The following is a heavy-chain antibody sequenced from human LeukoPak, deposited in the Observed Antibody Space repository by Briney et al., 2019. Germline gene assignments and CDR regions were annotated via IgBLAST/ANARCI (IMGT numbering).Heavy chain of an antibody. D-gene: IGHD2-15*01. V-gene: IGHV4-59*01. CDR2: IYYSGST. Sequence: SETLSLTCTVSGGPISSYYWSWIRQPPGKGLEWIGYIYYSGSTNYNPSLKSRVTISVDTSKNQFSLKLSSVTAADTAVYYCARDGCSGGSCYWNWFDPWGQGTLVTVSS. CDR1: GGPISSYY. CDR3: ARDGCSGGSCYWNWFDP. J-gene: IGHJ5*02.